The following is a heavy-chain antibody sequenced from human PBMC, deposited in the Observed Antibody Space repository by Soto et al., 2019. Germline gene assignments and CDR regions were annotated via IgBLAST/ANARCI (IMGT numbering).Heavy chain of an antibody. CDR1: NGSLTDYF. CDR2: INHRGGA. D-gene: IGHD3-3*01. J-gene: IGHJ5*01. V-gene: IGHV4-34*01. Sequence: PSETLSLTCAAHNGSLTDYFWTWIGQCPGRGLEWMGEINHRGGATYNPSLRSGVTISIDTSKNHFSLSRRSLTAADTAVYYCGARCMTYDFLRLPHPFDSWGQGTLVTVSS. CDR3: GARCMTYDFLRLPHPFDS.